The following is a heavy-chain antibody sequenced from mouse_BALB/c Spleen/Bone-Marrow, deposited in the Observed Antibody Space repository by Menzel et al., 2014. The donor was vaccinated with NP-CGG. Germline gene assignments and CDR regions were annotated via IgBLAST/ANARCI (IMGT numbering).Heavy chain of an antibody. Sequence: VKLMESGPGLVAPSQTLSITCTVSGFSLTSYGVHWVRQPPGKGLEWLGVIWAGGSTNYNSALMSRLSISKDNSKSKVFLKMNSLQTDDTAMYYCARGLGRWFDYWGQGTIFTVSS. D-gene: IGHD1-1*01. CDR3: ARGLGRWFDY. CDR1: GFSLTSYG. V-gene: IGHV2-9*02. CDR2: IWAGGST. J-gene: IGHJ2*01.